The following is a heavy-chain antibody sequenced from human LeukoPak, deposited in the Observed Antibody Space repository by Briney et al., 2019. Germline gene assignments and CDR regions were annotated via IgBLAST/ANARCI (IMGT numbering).Heavy chain of an antibody. D-gene: IGHD2-2*01. J-gene: IGHJ5*02. CDR3: ARGDRRRYCRSPNCLNWFDP. V-gene: IGHV4-30-4*08. Sequence: SQTLSLTCTVSGDSIRNGDYYWSWIRQPPGKGLEWIGYIYYSGSTYHNPSLKSRVTISVDTSKNQFSLKLSSVTAADTAVYYCARGDRRRYCRSPNCLNWFDPWGQGTLVTVSS. CDR2: IYYSGST. CDR1: GDSIRNGDYY.